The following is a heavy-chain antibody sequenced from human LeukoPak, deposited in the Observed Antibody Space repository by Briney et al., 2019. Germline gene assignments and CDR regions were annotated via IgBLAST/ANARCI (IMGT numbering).Heavy chain of an antibody. Sequence: GGSLRLSCAASGFIFSSYGMYWVRQAPGKGLEWVAFIHYDGTNKYYADSVKGRFTISRDNSKNTLYVQMNSLRAEDTAVYYCARGNSSGYYLYFDYWGQGTLVTVSS. J-gene: IGHJ4*02. CDR1: GFIFSSYG. V-gene: IGHV3-30*02. CDR2: IHYDGTNK. D-gene: IGHD3-22*01. CDR3: ARGNSSGYYLYFDY.